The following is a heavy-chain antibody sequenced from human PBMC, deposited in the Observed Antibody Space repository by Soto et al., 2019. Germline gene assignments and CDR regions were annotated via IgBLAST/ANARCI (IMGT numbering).Heavy chain of an antibody. CDR2: ISGSGGST. D-gene: IGHD1-26*01. Sequence: PGGSLRLSCAASGFTFSSYAMSWVRQAPGKGLEWVSAISGSGGSTYYADSVKGRFTISRDNSKNTLYLQMNSLRAEDTAVYYFFKVMRRPPRATHYWGKTPLVTVFS. V-gene: IGHV3-23*01. CDR3: FKVMRRPPRATHY. CDR1: GFTFSSYA. J-gene: IGHJ4*02.